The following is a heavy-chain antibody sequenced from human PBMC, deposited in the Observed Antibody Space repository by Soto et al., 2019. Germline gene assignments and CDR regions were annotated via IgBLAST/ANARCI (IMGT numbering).Heavy chain of an antibody. Sequence: SETLSLTCAVSGYSISSGYYWGWIRQPPGKGLEWIGSIYHSGSTYYNPSLKSRVTISVDTSKNQFSLKLSSVTAADTAVYYCARVEASSSPDYWGQGTLVTVSS. CDR1: GYSISSGYY. CDR2: IYHSGST. D-gene: IGHD6-13*01. CDR3: ARVEASSSPDY. J-gene: IGHJ4*02. V-gene: IGHV4-38-2*01.